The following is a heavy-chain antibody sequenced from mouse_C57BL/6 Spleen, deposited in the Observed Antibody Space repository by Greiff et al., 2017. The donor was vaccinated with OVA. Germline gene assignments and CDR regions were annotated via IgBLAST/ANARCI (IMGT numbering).Heavy chain of an antibody. V-gene: IGHV1-55*01. J-gene: IGHJ3*01. CDR1: GYTFTSYW. CDR2: IYPGSGST. CDR3: ARSGYGSSYSPFAY. D-gene: IGHD1-1*01. Sequence: QVQLQQPGAELVKPGASVKMSCKASGYTFTSYWITWVKQRPGQGLEWIGDIYPGSGSTNYNEKFKSKATLTVDTSSSTAYMQLSSLTSEDSAVYYCARSGYGSSYSPFAYWGQGTLVTVSA.